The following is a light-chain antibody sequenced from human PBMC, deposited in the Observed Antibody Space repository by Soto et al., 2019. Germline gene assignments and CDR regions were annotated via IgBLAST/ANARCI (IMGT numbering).Light chain of an antibody. J-gene: IGKJ1*01. Sequence: IVMTQSPSTLSVSPGERATLSCRASQSVSRNLAWYQQKPGQAPRLLIYGASTRATGIPARFSGSGSGTEFTLTISSLQSEDFELYYCQQYNNWPRTFGQGTKVDIK. CDR1: QSVSRN. CDR3: QQYNNWPRT. CDR2: GAS. V-gene: IGKV3-15*01.